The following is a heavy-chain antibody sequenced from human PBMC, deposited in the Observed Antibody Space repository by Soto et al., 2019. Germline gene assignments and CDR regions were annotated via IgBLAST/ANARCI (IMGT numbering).Heavy chain of an antibody. CDR3: ARDRVESGYPEYFQH. D-gene: IGHD3-22*01. V-gene: IGHV3-53*01. CDR2: ISSGGSK. CDR1: GFTVSSNY. Sequence: EVQLVESGGGLIQPGGSLRLSCAASGFTVSSNYMSWVRQAPGKGLEWVSVISSGGSKYYADSVKGRFTISRDNSKNTLYLQMNSLRAEDTAVYYCARDRVESGYPEYFQHWGQGNLVNVSS. J-gene: IGHJ1*01.